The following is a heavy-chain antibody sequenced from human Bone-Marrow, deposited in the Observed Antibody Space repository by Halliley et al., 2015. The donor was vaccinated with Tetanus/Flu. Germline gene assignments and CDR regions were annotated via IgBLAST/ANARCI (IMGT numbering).Heavy chain of an antibody. CDR3: ARHYRHWLFDY. V-gene: IGHV4-39*01. J-gene: IGHJ4*02. CDR2: LYYSGST. Sequence: TLSLTCAVYGGSFGDSGYYWNWCRQPPGKGLEWIGSLYYSGSTFYNPSLKSRVTISVDTSKNHLSLNLNSVTAADTAVYYCARHYRHWLFDYWGQGTLVTFSP. CDR1: GGSFGDSGYY. D-gene: IGHD3-16*02.